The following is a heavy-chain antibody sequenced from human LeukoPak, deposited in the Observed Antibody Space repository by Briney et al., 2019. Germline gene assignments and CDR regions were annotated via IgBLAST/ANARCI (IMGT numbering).Heavy chain of an antibody. CDR2: IYYSGST. CDR3: ARENYSSGWYPGGAFDI. Sequence: SQTLSFTCTVSGGSISSYYWSWIRQPPGKGLEWIGYIYYSGSTNYNPSLKSRVTISVDTSKNQFSLKLSSVTAADTAVYYCARENYSSGWYPGGAFDIWGQGTMVTVSS. V-gene: IGHV4-59*01. J-gene: IGHJ3*02. D-gene: IGHD6-19*01. CDR1: GGSISSYY.